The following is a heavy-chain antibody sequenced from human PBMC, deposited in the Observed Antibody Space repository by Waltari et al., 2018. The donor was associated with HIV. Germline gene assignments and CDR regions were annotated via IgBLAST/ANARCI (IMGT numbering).Heavy chain of an antibody. CDR1: GGSITRGYHY. CDR2: ISDGGST. Sequence: QVQLQESGPGLVKPSETLSLRCTVSGGSITRGYHYGCIRPPPGKNLEWIGSISDGGSTLYNPSLRSRVTISVDTSNNRFFLKMSSVTAADTALYSCARHWDCSVITHCSFDIWGQGTMVTVSS. J-gene: IGHJ3*02. D-gene: IGHD3-22*01. CDR3: ARHWDCSVITHCSFDI. V-gene: IGHV4-39*01.